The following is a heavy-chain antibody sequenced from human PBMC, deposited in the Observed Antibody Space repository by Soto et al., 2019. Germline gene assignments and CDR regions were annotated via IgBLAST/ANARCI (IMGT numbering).Heavy chain of an antibody. Sequence: GESLKISCKGSGYSFTSYWIGWVRQMPGKGLEWMGIIYPGDSDTRYSPSFQGQVTISADKSISTAYLQWSSLKASDTAMYYCARRGIWFGEYYYGRHVWGQGTTVTVSS. V-gene: IGHV5-51*01. CDR1: GYSFTSYW. J-gene: IGHJ6*02. D-gene: IGHD3-10*01. CDR3: ARRGIWFGEYYYGRHV. CDR2: IYPGDSDT.